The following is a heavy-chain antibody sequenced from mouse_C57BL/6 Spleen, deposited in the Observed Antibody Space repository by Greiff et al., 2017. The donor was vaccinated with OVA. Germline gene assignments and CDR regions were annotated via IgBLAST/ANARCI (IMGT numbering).Heavy chain of an antibody. CDR1: GYTFTSYW. V-gene: IGHV1-64*01. J-gene: IGHJ2*01. Sequence: QVQLQQSGAELVKPGASVKLSCKASGYTFTSYWMHWVKQRPGQGLEWIGMIHPTSGSTNYNEKFKSKATLTVDKSSSTAYMQLSSLSSEDSAVYYCAGGPWESYFDDWGQGTTLTVSS. D-gene: IGHD4-1*01. CDR3: AGGPWESYFDD. CDR2: IHPTSGST.